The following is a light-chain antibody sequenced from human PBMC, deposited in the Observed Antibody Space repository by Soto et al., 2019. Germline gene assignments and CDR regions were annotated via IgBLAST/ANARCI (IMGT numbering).Light chain of an antibody. CDR2: YDS. CDR1: NIGTKS. V-gene: IGLV3-21*04. J-gene: IGLJ2*01. Sequence: SYELTQPPSVSMAPGKTARITCGGNNIGTKSVHWYQQKPGQAPVVVIYYDSDRPSGIPERFSGSNSGNTATLTIPRVEAGDEADYHCQVWDTGSDQMVFGGGTKLTVL. CDR3: QVWDTGSDQMV.